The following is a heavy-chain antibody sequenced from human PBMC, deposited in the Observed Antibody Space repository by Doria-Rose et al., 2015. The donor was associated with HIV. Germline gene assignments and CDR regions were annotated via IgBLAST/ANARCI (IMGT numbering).Heavy chain of an antibody. CDR1: GYTFTIHD. Sequence: QVQLVQSGAEVRKPGASVKVSCKASGYTFTIHDINWVRQATGQGFEWMGWMNTYSGDTGYAQKFQGRVTMTRNTSISTAYMELSSLRSEDTAVYYCARPLGGHGDCVPGYGGQGTLVTVSS. CDR2: MNTYSGDT. CDR3: ARPLGGHGDCVPGY. V-gene: IGHV1-8*01. J-gene: IGHJ4*02. D-gene: IGHD2-21*02.